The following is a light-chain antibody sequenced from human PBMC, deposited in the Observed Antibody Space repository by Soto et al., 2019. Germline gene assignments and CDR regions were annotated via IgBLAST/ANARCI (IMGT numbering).Light chain of an antibody. CDR1: RRFNRK. CDR2: DAS. Sequence: EIVMTQSPATLSGSPGERATLSCRASRRFNRKLAGYQQKPGQAPRLLISDASTRATGIPARFSGSGSGTEFTLTISSLQSEDFAVYYCQQYYDYPPLIFGGGTKVEIK. CDR3: QQYYDYPPLI. V-gene: IGKV3-15*01. J-gene: IGKJ4*01.